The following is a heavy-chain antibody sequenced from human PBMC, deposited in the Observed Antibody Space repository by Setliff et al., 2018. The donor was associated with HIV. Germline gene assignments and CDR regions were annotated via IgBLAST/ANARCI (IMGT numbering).Heavy chain of an antibody. Sequence: ASVKVSCKASGYTFTGYYMHWVRQAPGQGLEWMGRINPNSGGTNYAQKFQGRVTMTRDTSFSTAYMELSRLRSDDTAVYYCARDHSAASGTGWFDPWGQGTLVTVSS. V-gene: IGHV1-2*06. CDR3: ARDHSAASGTGWFDP. CDR2: INPNSGGT. J-gene: IGHJ5*02. CDR1: GYTFTGYY. D-gene: IGHD6-13*01.